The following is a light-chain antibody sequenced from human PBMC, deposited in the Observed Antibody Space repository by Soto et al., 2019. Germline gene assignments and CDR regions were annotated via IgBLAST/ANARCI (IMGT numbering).Light chain of an antibody. CDR1: QSVLYSSNNKDY. V-gene: IGKV4-1*01. Sequence: DIVVTQSPDSLALSLGERATINCKSSQSVLYSSNNKDYLAWYQQKPGQPPKLLIYWASTRESGVPDRFSGSGSGTDFTLTISSLQAVDVAVYYCQQYFDRPLAFGGGTKVEIK. J-gene: IGKJ4*01. CDR2: WAS. CDR3: QQYFDRPLA.